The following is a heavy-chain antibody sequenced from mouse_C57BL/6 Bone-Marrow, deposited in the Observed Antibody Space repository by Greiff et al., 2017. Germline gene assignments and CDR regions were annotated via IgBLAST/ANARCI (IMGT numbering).Heavy chain of an antibody. CDR3: ARSNDFLFAY. V-gene: IGHV1-4*01. Sequence: QVQLQQSGAELARPGASVKMSCKASGYTFTSYTMHWVKQRPGQGLEWIGYINPSSGYTKYNQKFKDKATLTADTSSSTAYMQLSSLTSEDSAVYYCARSNDFLFAYWGQGTLVTVSA. D-gene: IGHD2-4*01. CDR2: INPSSGYT. J-gene: IGHJ3*01. CDR1: GYTFTSYT.